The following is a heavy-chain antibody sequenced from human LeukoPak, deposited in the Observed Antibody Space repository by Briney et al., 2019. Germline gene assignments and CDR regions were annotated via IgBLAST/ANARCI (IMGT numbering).Heavy chain of an antibody. D-gene: IGHD6-13*01. J-gene: IGHJ3*02. CDR3: ARDRRSYSSSWYYAFDI. CDR2: ITPIFGTA. V-gene: IGHV1-69*01. Sequence: SVKVSCKASGGTFSSYAISWVRQAPGQGLEWMGGITPIFGTANYAQKFQGRVTITADESTSTAYMELSSLRSEDTAVYYCARDRRSYSSSWYYAFDIWGQGTMVTVSS. CDR1: GGTFSSYA.